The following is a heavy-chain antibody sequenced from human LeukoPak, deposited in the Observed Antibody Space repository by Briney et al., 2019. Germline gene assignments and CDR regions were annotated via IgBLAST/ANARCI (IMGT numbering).Heavy chain of an antibody. CDR1: GGSISSGDYY. CDR3: ASASGAAAGEDAFDI. V-gene: IGHV4-61*08. J-gene: IGHJ3*02. D-gene: IGHD6-13*01. CDR2: IYYSGST. Sequence: PSETLSLTCTVSGGSISSGDYYWSWIRQPPGKGLEWIGYIYYSGSTNYNPSLKSRVTISVDTSKNQFSLKLSSVTAADTAVYYCASASGAAAGEDAFDIWGQGTMVTVSS.